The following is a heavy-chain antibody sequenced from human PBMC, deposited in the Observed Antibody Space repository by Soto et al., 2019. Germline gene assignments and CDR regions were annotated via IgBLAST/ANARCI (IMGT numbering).Heavy chain of an antibody. J-gene: IGHJ6*02. CDR1: GFTFSSYG. CDR2: ISYDGSNK. V-gene: IGHV3-30*03. Sequence: PGGSLRLSCAASGFTFSSYGMHWVRQAPGKGLEWVAVISYDGSNKYYADSVKGRFTISRDNSKNTLYLQMNSLRAEDTALYYCAREDYGDPEKGMDVWGQGTTVTVS. CDR3: AREDYGDPEKGMDV. D-gene: IGHD4-17*01.